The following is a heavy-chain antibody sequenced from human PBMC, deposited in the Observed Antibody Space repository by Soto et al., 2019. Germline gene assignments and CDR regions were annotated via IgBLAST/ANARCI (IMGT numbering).Heavy chain of an antibody. V-gene: IGHV3-23*01. Sequence: ETLSLTCTVSGGSISSSSFHWGWIRQPPGKGLEWVSGISNSGGSTYYADSVKGRFTISRDNSRNTLYLQMNSLRAEDTAVYYCAKDLYHIVVVTAISDYWGQGTLVTVSS. CDR3: AKDLYHIVVVTAISDY. D-gene: IGHD2-21*02. CDR2: ISNSGGST. CDR1: GGSISSSS. J-gene: IGHJ4*02.